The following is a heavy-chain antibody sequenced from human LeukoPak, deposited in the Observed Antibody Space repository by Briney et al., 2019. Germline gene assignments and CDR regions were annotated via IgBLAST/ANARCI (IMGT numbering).Heavy chain of an antibody. J-gene: IGHJ4*02. D-gene: IGHD5-18*01. CDR3: ARLGTAMVTGDY. Sequence: SETLSLTCTVSGGSISSSSYYWSWIRQPPGKGLEWIGYIYYSGSTNYNPSLKSRVTMSVDTSKNQFSLKLSSVTATDTAVYYCARLGTAMVTGDYWGQGTLVTVSS. CDR1: GGSISSSSYY. V-gene: IGHV4-61*01. CDR2: IYYSGST.